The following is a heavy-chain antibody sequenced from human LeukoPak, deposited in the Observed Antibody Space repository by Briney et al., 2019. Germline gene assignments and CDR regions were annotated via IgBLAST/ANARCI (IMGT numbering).Heavy chain of an antibody. D-gene: IGHD3-22*01. J-gene: IGHJ3*02. V-gene: IGHV3-66*04. CDR1: GFAVSNNY. Sequence: GGSLRLSCAASGFAVSNNYLSWVRQAPGRGLEWVSVIYSGDSTYYADSVKGRFTISRDNSKNTLYLQMNSLRAEDTAVYYCASHDYDSSGYYPDAFDIWGQGTMVTVSS. CDR3: ASHDYDSSGYYPDAFDI. CDR2: IYSGDST.